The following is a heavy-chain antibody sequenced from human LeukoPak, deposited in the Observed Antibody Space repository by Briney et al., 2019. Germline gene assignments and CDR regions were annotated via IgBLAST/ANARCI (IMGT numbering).Heavy chain of an antibody. CDR3: ARLWPFDY. Sequence: GGSLRLSCAASGFTFSSYWMSWVRQAPGKGLEWVANIKQHGSEKYYLDSVKGRFTVSRDGAKSSLYLQMNSLRAEDTAVYYCARLWPFDYWGQGTLVTVSS. CDR2: IKQHGSEK. D-gene: IGHD2-21*01. CDR1: GFTFSSYW. J-gene: IGHJ4*02. V-gene: IGHV3-7*01.